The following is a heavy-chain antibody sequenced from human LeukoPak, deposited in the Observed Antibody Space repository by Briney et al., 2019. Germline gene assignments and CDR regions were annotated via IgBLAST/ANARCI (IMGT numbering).Heavy chain of an antibody. V-gene: IGHV1-69*13. J-gene: IGHJ4*02. CDR2: IIPIFGTA. CDR1: GGTFSSYA. CDR3: ARGDDILTGRFDY. Sequence: ASVNVSCKASGGTFSSYAISWVRQAPGQGLEWMGGIIPIFGTANYAQKFQGRVTITADESTSTAYMELSSLRSEDTAVYYCARGDDILTGRFDYWGQGTLVTVSS. D-gene: IGHD3-9*01.